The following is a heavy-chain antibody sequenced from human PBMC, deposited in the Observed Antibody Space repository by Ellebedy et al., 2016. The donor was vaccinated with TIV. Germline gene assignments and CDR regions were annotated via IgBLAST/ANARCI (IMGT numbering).Heavy chain of an antibody. Sequence: PGGSLRLSCAASGFTFSSYGMHWVRQAPGKGLEWVAVIWYDGSNKYYADSVKGRFTISRDNSKNTLYLQMNSLRAEDTAVYYCARDGVPYTVLDDAFDIWGQGTMVTVSS. CDR2: IWYDGSNK. D-gene: IGHD2-2*02. V-gene: IGHV3-33*01. CDR3: ARDGVPYTVLDDAFDI. CDR1: GFTFSSYG. J-gene: IGHJ3*02.